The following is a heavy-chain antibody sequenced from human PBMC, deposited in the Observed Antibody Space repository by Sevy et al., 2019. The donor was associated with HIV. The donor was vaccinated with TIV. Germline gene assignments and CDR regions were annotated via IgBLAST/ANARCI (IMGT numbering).Heavy chain of an antibody. CDR1: GFTFSSYA. CDR3: AKDIKVVVPAASAQTYYYYGMDV. CDR2: ISGSGGST. J-gene: IGHJ6*02. D-gene: IGHD2-2*01. V-gene: IGHV3-23*01. Sequence: GGSLRLSCAASGFTFSSYAMSWVRQAPGKGLEWVSAISGSGGSTYYADSVKGRFTISRDNSKNTLYRQMNSLRAEDTAVYYCAKDIKVVVPAASAQTYYYYGMDVWGQGTTVTVSS.